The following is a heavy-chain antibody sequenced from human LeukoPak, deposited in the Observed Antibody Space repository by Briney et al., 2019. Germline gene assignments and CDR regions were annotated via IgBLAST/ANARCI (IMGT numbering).Heavy chain of an antibody. V-gene: IGHV3-30-3*01. CDR1: GFTFSSYA. D-gene: IGHD6-19*01. CDR3: ATADSSGWYFDY. J-gene: IGHJ4*02. Sequence: PGRSLRLSCAASGFTFSSYAMHWVRQAPGKGLEWVAVISYDGSNKYYADSVKGRFTIPRDSSKNTLYLQMNSLRAEDTAVYYCATADSSGWYFDYWGQGTLVTVSS. CDR2: ISYDGSNK.